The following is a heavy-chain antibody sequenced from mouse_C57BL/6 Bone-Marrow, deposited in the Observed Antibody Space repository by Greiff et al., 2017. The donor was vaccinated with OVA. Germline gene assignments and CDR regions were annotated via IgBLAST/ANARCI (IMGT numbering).Heavy chain of an antibody. CDR2: IYPRDGST. V-gene: IGHV1-85*01. CDR3: ARSRDYGSSYAMDY. Sequence: QVQLQQSGPELVKPGASVKLSCKASGYTFTSYDINWVKQRPGQGLEWIGWIYPRDGSTTYNEKFKGKATLTVDTSSSTAYMELHSLTSEDSAVYFCARSRDYGSSYAMDYWGQGTSVTVSS. D-gene: IGHD1-1*01. CDR1: GYTFTSYD. J-gene: IGHJ4*01.